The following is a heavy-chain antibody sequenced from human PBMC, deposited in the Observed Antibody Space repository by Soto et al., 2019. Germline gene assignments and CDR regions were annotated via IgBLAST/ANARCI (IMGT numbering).Heavy chain of an antibody. CDR2: IYTSGST. Sequence: PSETLSLTCTVSGGSISSYYWSWIRQPAGKGLEWIGRIYTSGSTNYNPSLKSRVTMSVDTSKNQFSLKLSSVTAADTAVYYCATKLWWRAGDAFDIWGQGTRVTVS. J-gene: IGHJ3*02. D-gene: IGHD2-21*01. V-gene: IGHV4-4*07. CDR1: GGSISSYY. CDR3: ATKLWWRAGDAFDI.